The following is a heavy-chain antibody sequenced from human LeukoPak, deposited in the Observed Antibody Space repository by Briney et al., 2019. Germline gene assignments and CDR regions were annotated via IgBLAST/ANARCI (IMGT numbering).Heavy chain of an antibody. V-gene: IGHV1-46*01. CDR3: ARDLIYCSGGSCYAASDGMDV. Sequence: ASVTVSFTASGYTFTIYYMHWVRQAPGQGLEWMGIINPSGGSTSYAQKFQGRVTMTRDTSTSTVYMELSSLRSEDTAVYYCARDLIYCSGGSCYAASDGMDVWGQGTTVTVSS. D-gene: IGHD2-15*01. CDR2: INPSGGST. CDR1: GYTFTIYY. J-gene: IGHJ6*02.